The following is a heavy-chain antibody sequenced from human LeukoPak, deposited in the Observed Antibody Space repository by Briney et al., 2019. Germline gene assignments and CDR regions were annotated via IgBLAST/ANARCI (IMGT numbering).Heavy chain of an antibody. D-gene: IGHD5-18*01. CDR2: INHSGST. Sequence: PSETLSLTCAVYGGSFNGYYCSWIRQPPGKGLEWIGEINHSGSTNYNPSLKSRVTISVDTSKNQFSLKLSSVTAADTAVYYCAREGEYSYGYGVYWGEGTLVTVSS. CDR3: AREGEYSYGYGVY. CDR1: GGSFNGYY. J-gene: IGHJ4*02. V-gene: IGHV4-34*01.